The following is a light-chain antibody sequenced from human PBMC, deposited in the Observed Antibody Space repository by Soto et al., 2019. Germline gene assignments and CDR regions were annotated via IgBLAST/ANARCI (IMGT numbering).Light chain of an antibody. J-gene: IGKJ1*01. CDR3: QQSYHTPWT. CDR1: QSISTY. V-gene: IGKV1-39*01. Sequence: DIQITQSPSALSASVGDRLSITCRASQSISTYLNWYQEKPGKAPKLLIYAASSLQSAVPSRFSGSGSGTDFTLTISSLQPEDFATYYCQQSYHTPWTFGQGTKVEIK. CDR2: AAS.